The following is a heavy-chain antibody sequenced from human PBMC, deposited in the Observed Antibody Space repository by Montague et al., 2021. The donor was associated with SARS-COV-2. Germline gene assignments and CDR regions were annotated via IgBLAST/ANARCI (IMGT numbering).Heavy chain of an antibody. CDR3: ARGIRGTWILLWVRTGFDY. D-gene: IGHD5-18*01. CDR2: IYYSGST. CDR1: GGSISSSSYY. J-gene: IGHJ4*02. V-gene: IGHV4-39*07. Sequence: SETLSLTCTVSGGSISSSSYYWGWIRQPPGKGLEWIGSIYYSGSTYYNPSLKSRVTISVDTSKNQFSLKLSSVTAADTAVYYCARGIRGTWILLWVRTGFDYWGQGTTVTVSS.